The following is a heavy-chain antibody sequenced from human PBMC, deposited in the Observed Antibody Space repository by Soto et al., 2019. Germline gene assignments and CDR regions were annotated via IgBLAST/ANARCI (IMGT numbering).Heavy chain of an antibody. Sequence: SETLSLTCTVSGGSISSYYWSWIRRPPGKGLEWIGYIYYSGSTNYNPSLKSRVTISVDTSKNQFSLKLGSVTAADTAVYYCARSPVDYGMDVWGQGTTVTV. V-gene: IGHV4-59*01. CDR3: ARSPVDYGMDV. J-gene: IGHJ6*02. CDR1: GGSISSYY. CDR2: IYYSGST.